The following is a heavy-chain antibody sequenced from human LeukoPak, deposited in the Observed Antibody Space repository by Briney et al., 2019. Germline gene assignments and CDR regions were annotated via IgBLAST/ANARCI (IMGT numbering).Heavy chain of an antibody. Sequence: GGSLRLSCAASGFTFSSYAMSWVRQAPGEGLEWVSAISGSGGSTYYADSVKGRFTISRDNSKNTLYLQMNSLRAEDTAVYYCAKGGLRYFDWLLEYFDYWGQGTLVTVSS. CDR3: AKGGLRYFDWLLEYFDY. D-gene: IGHD3-9*01. V-gene: IGHV3-23*01. CDR1: GFTFSSYA. CDR2: ISGSGGST. J-gene: IGHJ4*02.